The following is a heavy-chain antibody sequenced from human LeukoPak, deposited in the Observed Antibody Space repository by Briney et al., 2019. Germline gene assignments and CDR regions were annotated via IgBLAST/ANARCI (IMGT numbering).Heavy chain of an antibody. CDR3: ARGTIYYYGSEYYFDY. V-gene: IGHV1-18*04. CDR2: ISAYSGYT. D-gene: IGHD3-10*01. Sequence: ASLKVSCKSSGYTFTAYYMHWVRQAPGQGLEWMGWISAYSGYTNYAQKLQGRVTMTTDTSTGTASMELRSLRSDDTAVYYCARGTIYYYGSEYYFDYWGQGTLVTVSS. J-gene: IGHJ4*02. CDR1: GYTFTAYY.